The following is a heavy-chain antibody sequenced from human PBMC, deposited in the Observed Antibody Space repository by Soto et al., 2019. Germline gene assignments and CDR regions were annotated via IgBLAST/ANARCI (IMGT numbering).Heavy chain of an antibody. CDR1: GYTFTEFD. Sequence: ASVKVSCKTSGYTFTEFDINWVRQAPGQGLEWMGWMNTNTGNTGYAQKFQGRVTMTRDTSISTAYMELRRLRSKDTAVYYCARVVRFFGGHAGYWGQGTLVTVSS. V-gene: IGHV1-8*01. D-gene: IGHD3-3*01. CDR3: ARVVRFFGGHAGY. CDR2: MNTNTGNT. J-gene: IGHJ4*02.